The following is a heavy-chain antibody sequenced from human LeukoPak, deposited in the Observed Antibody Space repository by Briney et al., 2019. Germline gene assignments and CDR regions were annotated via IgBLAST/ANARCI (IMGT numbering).Heavy chain of an antibody. CDR2: ISSSSSTI. J-gene: IGHJ6*03. D-gene: IGHD6-6*01. V-gene: IGHV3-48*04. CDR1: GFTFSSYS. CDR3: ARDRKIYSSSSRNYYYYYMDA. Sequence: GGSLRLSCAASGFTFSSYSMNWVRQAPGKGLEWVSYISSSSSTIYYADSVKGRFTISRDNAKNSLYLQMNSLRAEDTAVYYCARDRKIYSSSSRNYYYYYMDAWGKGTTVTVSS.